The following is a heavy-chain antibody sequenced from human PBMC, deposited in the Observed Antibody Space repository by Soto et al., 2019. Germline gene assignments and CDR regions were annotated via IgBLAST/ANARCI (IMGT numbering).Heavy chain of an antibody. Sequence: EVQLVESGGGLVKPGGSLRLSCAASGFSFSTYSMNWVRQTPGKGLEWVSSISSRSSYIYYTDSVKGRFTISRDDAKNSLYLQMNSLRAEDTAVYYCARKIGGWNVDLWGQGTLVTVSS. D-gene: IGHD1-1*01. CDR1: GFSFSTYS. J-gene: IGHJ5*02. CDR2: ISSRSSYI. CDR3: ARKIGGWNVDL. V-gene: IGHV3-21*01.